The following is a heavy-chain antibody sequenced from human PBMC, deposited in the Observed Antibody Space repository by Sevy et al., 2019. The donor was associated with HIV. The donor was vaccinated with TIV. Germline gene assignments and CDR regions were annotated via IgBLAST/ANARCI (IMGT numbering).Heavy chain of an antibody. CDR3: ARERITMVEGVFITTYYHYGMDV. CDR2: INPNSGGT. V-gene: IGHV1-2*06. J-gene: IGHJ6*02. CDR1: GYTFSNYY. Sequence: ASVKVSCKASGYTFSNYYMDWVRQAPGQGLEWMGRINPNSGGTNYAQKFQGRVTMTRDTSIRTAYMELTRLRSDDMAVYYCARERITMVEGVFITTYYHYGMDVWGQGTTVTVSS. D-gene: IGHD3-10*01.